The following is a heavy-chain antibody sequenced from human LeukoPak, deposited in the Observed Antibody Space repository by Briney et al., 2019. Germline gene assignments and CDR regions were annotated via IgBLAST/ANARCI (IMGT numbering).Heavy chain of an antibody. CDR2: IYYTGTT. D-gene: IGHD4-23*01. CDR1: GGSISSGSYY. V-gene: IGHV4-61*01. CDR3: ARPNYGGDPSAAFAV. J-gene: IGHJ3*01. Sequence: PSQTLSLTCTVSGGSISSGSYYWSWIRQPPGKGLEWIGYIYYTGTTKYNPSLKSRVTMSVDTSENRFSLKLSSVTAADTAIYYCARPNYGGDPSAAFAVWGQGTMVTVSS.